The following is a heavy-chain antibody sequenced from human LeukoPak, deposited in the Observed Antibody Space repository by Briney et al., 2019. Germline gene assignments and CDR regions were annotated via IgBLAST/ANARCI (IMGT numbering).Heavy chain of an antibody. V-gene: IGHV4-30-2*02. CDR2: IYHSGSGST. J-gene: IGHJ3*02. D-gene: IGHD4-17*01. CDR1: GGSISSGGHS. Sequence: PSQTLSLTCTVSGGSISSGGHSWSWIRQPPGKGLEWIGYIYHSGSGSTYYNPSLKSRVTISIDKSKNQFSLKLSSVTAADTAVYYCARCYGDYVGGAFDIWGQGTMVTVSS. CDR3: ARCYGDYVGGAFDI.